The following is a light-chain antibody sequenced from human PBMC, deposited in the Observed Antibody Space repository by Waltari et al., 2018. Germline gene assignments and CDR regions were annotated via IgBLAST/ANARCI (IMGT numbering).Light chain of an antibody. CDR2: DVS. CDR3: SSYTSIIPPFL. J-gene: IGLJ1*01. CDR1: SSDLGGYSF. V-gene: IGLV2-14*01. Sequence: QSALTQPASVSGSPGQSITISGPRSSSDLGGYSFVSWYQQHPGKPPKLMIYDVSHRPSGVSNRFSGSKSGNTASLTISGLQPEDEADYYCSSYTSIIPPFLFGTGTKVTVL.